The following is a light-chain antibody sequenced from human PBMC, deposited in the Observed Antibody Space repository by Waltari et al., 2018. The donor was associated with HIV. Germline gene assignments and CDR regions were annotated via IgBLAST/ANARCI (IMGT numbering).Light chain of an antibody. CDR2: DSS. V-gene: IGKV3-15*01. J-gene: IGKJ1*01. CDR3: QQYNAWPRT. Sequence: EIVMTQSPASLSVSPGERATLSCRASQSLSSDLAWYQHNPGQAPRLLIYDSSPRATGIPVRFSGSGSGTEFTLTISSLQSEDFATYYCQQYNAWPRTFGQGTKVEI. CDR1: QSLSSD.